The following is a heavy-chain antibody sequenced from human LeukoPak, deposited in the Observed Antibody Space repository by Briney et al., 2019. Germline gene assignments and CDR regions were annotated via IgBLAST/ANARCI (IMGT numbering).Heavy chain of an antibody. CDR1: GGSISSYY. CDR3: ARDRDGSGKVDWFDP. D-gene: IGHD3-10*01. J-gene: IGHJ5*02. Sequence: SETLSLTCTVSGGSISSYYWSWIRQPAGKGLEWIGRIYTSGSTNYNPSLKSRVTMSVDTSKNQFSLRLSSVTAADTAVYYCARDRDGSGKVDWFDPWGQGTLVTVSS. V-gene: IGHV4-4*07. CDR2: IYTSGST.